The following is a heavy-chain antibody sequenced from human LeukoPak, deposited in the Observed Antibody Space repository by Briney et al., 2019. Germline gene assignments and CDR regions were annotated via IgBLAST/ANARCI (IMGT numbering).Heavy chain of an antibody. J-gene: IGHJ5*02. CDR1: GGSISSYY. V-gene: IGHV4-59*01. D-gene: IGHD6-13*01. Sequence: SETLSLTCTVSGGSISSYYWSWIRQPPGKGLKWIGYIYYSGSTNYNPSLKSRVTISVDTSKNQFSLKLSSVTAADTAVYYCARGIGLAAATLNWFDPWGQGTLVTVSS. CDR2: IYYSGST. CDR3: ARGIGLAAATLNWFDP.